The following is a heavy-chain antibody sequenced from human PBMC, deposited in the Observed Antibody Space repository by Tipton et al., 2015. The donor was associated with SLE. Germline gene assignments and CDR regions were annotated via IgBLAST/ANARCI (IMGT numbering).Heavy chain of an antibody. J-gene: IGHJ1*01. CDR3: AKPNLPGEQWLVREYFQH. CDR1: GFTFSSYG. CDR2: IWYDGSNK. D-gene: IGHD6-19*01. Sequence: SLRLSCAASGFTFSSYGMHWVRQAPGKGLEWVAVIWYDGSNKYYADSVKGRFTISRDNSKNTLYLQMNSLRAEDTAVYYCAKPNLPGEQWLVREYFQHWGQGTLVTVSS. V-gene: IGHV3-30*18.